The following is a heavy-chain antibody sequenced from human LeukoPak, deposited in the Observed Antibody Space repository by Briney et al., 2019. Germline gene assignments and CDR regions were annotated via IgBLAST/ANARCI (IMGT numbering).Heavy chain of an antibody. CDR2: ISHSGGTT. J-gene: IGHJ3*02. CDR1: GFTFSNYA. CDR3: AKAPPPYCSGGSCFDAFDI. Sequence: PGGSLRLSCAASGFTFSNYAMSWVRQAPGKGLEWVSAISHSGGTTYYADSVRGRFTISRDNSKNTLYLQMKSLRAEDTAVYYCAKAPPPYCSGGSCFDAFDIWGQGTMVTVSS. D-gene: IGHD2-15*01. V-gene: IGHV3-23*01.